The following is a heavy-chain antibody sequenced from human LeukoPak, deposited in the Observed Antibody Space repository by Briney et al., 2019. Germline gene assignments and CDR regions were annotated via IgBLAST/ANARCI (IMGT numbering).Heavy chain of an antibody. CDR3: AKEMFAPRRIVVVPAAVFDY. Sequence: GGSLRLSCAASGFTFSSYAMSWVRQAPGKGLEWVSAISGSGGSTYYADSVKGRFTISRDNSKNTLYLQMNSLRAEDTAVYYCAKEMFAPRRIVVVPAAVFDYWGQGTLVTVSS. V-gene: IGHV3-23*01. CDR2: ISGSGGST. J-gene: IGHJ4*02. D-gene: IGHD2-2*01. CDR1: GFTFSSYA.